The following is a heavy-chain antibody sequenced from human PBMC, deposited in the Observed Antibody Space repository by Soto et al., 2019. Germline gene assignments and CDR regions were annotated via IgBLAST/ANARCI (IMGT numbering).Heavy chain of an antibody. CDR3: AREGPAPYYYYGMDV. J-gene: IGHJ6*02. Sequence: QVPLVQSGGEVKKPGASVKVSCKTSGYSFTTYGISWVRQAPGQGLEWMGWISAYNGNTNYAQKLQDRVTMTTDTSTRTAYMELRSLRSDDTAVYYCAREGPAPYYYYGMDVWGQGSTVTVSS. CDR2: ISAYNGNT. V-gene: IGHV1-18*01. CDR1: GYSFTTYG.